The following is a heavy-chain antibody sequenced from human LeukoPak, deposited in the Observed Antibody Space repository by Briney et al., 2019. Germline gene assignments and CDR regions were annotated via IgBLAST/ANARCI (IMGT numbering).Heavy chain of an antibody. Sequence: GGSLRLSCAASGFTFNDYYMSWIRQAPGKGLEWLSYINIGGTNTHYADSVKGRFTISRDNAKKSLYLEMNNPRAEDTAVYYCATDGAGFDTWGQGTLVTVSS. V-gene: IGHV3-11*01. J-gene: IGHJ5*02. CDR1: GFTFNDYY. CDR3: ATDGAGFDT. CDR2: INIGGTNT.